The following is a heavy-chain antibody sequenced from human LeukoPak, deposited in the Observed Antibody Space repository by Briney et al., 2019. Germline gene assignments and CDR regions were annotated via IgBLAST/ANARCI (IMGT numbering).Heavy chain of an antibody. CDR3: ATIPAESIHFDY. D-gene: IGHD6-25*01. V-gene: IGHV1-69*05. CDR2: IIPIFGKA. J-gene: IGHJ4*02. Sequence: ASVKVSCKASGGTFSSHGISWVRQAPGQGLEWVGRIIPIFGKANYAQKFQGRVTITTDESTSTAYMELSSLRSEDTAVYYCATIPAESIHFDYWGQGTLVTVSS. CDR1: GGTFSSHG.